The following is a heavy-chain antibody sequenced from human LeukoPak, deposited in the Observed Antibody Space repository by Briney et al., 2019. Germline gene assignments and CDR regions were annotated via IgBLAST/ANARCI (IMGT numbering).Heavy chain of an antibody. CDR1: GYTFTSYY. D-gene: IGHD3-10*01. V-gene: IGHV1-46*01. CDR3: ARAKVGGSGSSRDGYFDY. Sequence: ASVKVSCRASGYTFTSYYMHWVRQAPGQGLEWMGIINPSGGSTSYAQKFQRRVHMTRDTSTSTVYMELSSLRSQDTAVYYCARAKVGGSGSSRDGYFDYWGQGTLVTVSS. CDR2: INPSGGST. J-gene: IGHJ4*01.